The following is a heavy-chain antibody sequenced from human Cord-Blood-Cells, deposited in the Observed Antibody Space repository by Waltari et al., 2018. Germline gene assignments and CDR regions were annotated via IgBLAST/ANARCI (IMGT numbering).Heavy chain of an antibody. D-gene: IGHD3-10*01. V-gene: IGHV4-34*01. CDR3: ASLALYGSGSYYNGDAFDI. CDR2: IHHSGST. CDR1: GGSFSGYY. J-gene: IGHJ3*02. Sequence: QVQLQQWGAGLLKPSETLSLTCAVYGGSFSGYYWSWIRQPPGKGLEWIGEIHHSGSTNYNPSLKSRVTISVDTSKNQFSLKLSSVTAADTAVYYCASLALYGSGSYYNGDAFDIWGQGTMVTVSS.